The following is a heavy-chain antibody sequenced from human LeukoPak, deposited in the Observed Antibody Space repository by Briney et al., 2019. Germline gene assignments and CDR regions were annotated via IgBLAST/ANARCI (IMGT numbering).Heavy chain of an antibody. CDR2: IYSGGST. Sequence: GGSLRLSCAASGFTVSSNYMSWVRQAPGKGLEWVSVIYSGGSTYYADSVKGRFTISRDNSKNTLYLQMNSLRAEDTAVYYCARRREEAAGVAFDIWGQGKMVIVSS. D-gene: IGHD6-25*01. CDR3: ARRREEAAGVAFDI. CDR1: GFTVSSNY. V-gene: IGHV3-66*01. J-gene: IGHJ3*02.